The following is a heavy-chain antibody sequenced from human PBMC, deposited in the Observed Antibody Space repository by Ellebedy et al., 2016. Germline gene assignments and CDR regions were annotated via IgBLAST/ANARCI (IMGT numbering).Heavy chain of an antibody. D-gene: IGHD5-12*01. CDR3: ARDQVDIVGPRMGFDLWAFDY. CDR2: ISSSSSYI. CDR1: GFTFSSYS. V-gene: IGHV3-21*01. J-gene: IGHJ4*02. Sequence: GESLKISCAASGFTFSSYSMNWVRQAPGKGLEWVSSISSSSSYIYYADSVKGRFTISRDNAKNSLYLQMNSLRAEDTAVYYCARDQVDIVGPRMGFDLWAFDYWGQGTLVTVSS.